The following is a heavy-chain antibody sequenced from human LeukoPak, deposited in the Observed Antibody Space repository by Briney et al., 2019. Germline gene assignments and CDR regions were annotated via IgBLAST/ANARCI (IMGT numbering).Heavy chain of an antibody. Sequence: GGSLRLSCAASGLTFSSYSMNWVRQAPGKGLEWVSSISSSSSYIYYADSVKGRFTISRDNAKNSLYLQMNSLRAEDTAVYYCASRGYSYGYAFDIWGQGTMVTVSS. CDR3: ASRGYSYGYAFDI. D-gene: IGHD5-18*01. CDR1: GLTFSSYS. V-gene: IGHV3-21*01. J-gene: IGHJ3*02. CDR2: ISSSSSYI.